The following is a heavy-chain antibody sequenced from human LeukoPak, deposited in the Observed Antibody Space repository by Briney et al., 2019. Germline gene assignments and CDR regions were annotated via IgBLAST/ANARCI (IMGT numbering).Heavy chain of an antibody. J-gene: IGHJ1*01. CDR2: INHSGST. CDR3: ARGLNYGDFGAEYFQH. Sequence: SETLSLTCAVYGGSFSGYYWSWIRQPPGKGLEWIGEINHSGSTNYNPSLKSRVTISVDTSKNQFSLKLSSVTAADTAVYYCARGLNYGDFGAEYFQHWGQGTLVTVSS. D-gene: IGHD4-17*01. CDR1: GGSFSGYY. V-gene: IGHV4-34*01.